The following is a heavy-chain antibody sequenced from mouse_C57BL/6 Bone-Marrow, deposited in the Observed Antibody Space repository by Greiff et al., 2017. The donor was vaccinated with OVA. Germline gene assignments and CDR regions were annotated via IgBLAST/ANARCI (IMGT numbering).Heavy chain of an antibody. V-gene: IGHV7-1*01. CDR1: GFTFSDFY. CDR2: SRNKANDYTT. D-gene: IGHD4-1*01. Sequence: EVKLMESGGGLVQSGRSLRLSCATSGFTFSDFYMEWVRQAPGKGLEWIAASRNKANDYTTEYSASVKGRFIVSRDTSQSILYLQMNALRAEDTAIYYCARDAPLGYWYFDVWGTGTTVTVSS. CDR3: ARDAPLGYWYFDV. J-gene: IGHJ1*03.